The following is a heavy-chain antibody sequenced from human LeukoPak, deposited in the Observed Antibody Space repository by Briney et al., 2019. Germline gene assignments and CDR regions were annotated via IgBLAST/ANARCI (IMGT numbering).Heavy chain of an antibody. D-gene: IGHD3-10*01. CDR1: GYTFTNYI. CDR3: ARDSPDGSGTYYNDSPDY. CDR2: ISAYNGNT. J-gene: IGHJ4*02. Sequence: ASVKVSCKASGYTFTNYIISWVRQAPGQGLEWMGWISAYNGNTNYRQKLQGRVTMTTDTFTGTAYMDLRSLRSDDTAIYYCARDSPDGSGTYYNDSPDYWGQGTLVTVSS. V-gene: IGHV1-18*01.